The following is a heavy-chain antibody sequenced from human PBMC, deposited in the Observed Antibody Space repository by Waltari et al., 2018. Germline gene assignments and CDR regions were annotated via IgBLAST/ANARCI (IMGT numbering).Heavy chain of an antibody. J-gene: IGHJ4*02. V-gene: IGHV1-2*02. CDR1: GYTFTGYY. CDR2: INPNSGGT. D-gene: IGHD4-17*01. CDR3: ASMTKDADYGGNYGGDY. Sequence: QVQLVQSGPEVKKPVASVKVSCKASGYTFTGYYMHWVRQAPGQGLVWMGWINPNSGGTNYEQKLQGKVTMTRDTSISTAYMELNRLRSDDTAVYYCASMTKDADYGGNYGGDYWGQGTLVTVSS.